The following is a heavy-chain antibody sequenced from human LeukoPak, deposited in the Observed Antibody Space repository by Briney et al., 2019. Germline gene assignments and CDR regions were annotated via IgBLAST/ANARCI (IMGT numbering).Heavy chain of an antibody. V-gene: IGHV3-30*18. CDR2: ISYDGSNK. J-gene: IGHJ6*02. CDR1: GFTFSSYG. Sequence: GGSLRLSCAASGFTFSSYGMHWVRQAPGKGLEWVAVISYDGSNKYYADSVKGRFTISRDNSKNTLYLQMNSLRAEDTAVYYCAKEVGPPQRYYYGMDVWGQGTTVTVSS. D-gene: IGHD2-15*01. CDR3: AKEVGPPQRYYYGMDV.